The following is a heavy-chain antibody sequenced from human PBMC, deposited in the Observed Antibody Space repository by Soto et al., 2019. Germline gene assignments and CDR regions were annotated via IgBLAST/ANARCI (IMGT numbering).Heavy chain of an antibody. CDR2: ISAHNGHS. CDR3: ARGFFDWASGNYSFYKMDV. D-gene: IGHD3-9*01. CDR1: GYTFSYSA. J-gene: IGHJ6*02. V-gene: IGHV1-18*01. Sequence: QIQLVQSGAEVKKPGASVKVSCKASGYTFSYSAISWVRQAPGQGLEWMGWISAHNGHSSYAHKLQDRVTMATDTSTNTAYMELRNLRSDDTAVYYCARGFFDWASGNYSFYKMDVWGQGTTVTVSS.